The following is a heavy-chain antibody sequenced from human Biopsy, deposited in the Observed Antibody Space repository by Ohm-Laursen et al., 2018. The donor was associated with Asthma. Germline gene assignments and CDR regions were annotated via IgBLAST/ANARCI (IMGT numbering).Heavy chain of an antibody. V-gene: IGHV4-34*01. CDR1: GLSSSAYY. D-gene: IGHD3-3*01. J-gene: IGHJ6*02. Sequence: SETPSLTCSMYGLSSSAYYWTWIRQTPGKGLKWIGESDHRGNTNTNATLKSRVTISKAKSANEFSLKMKSVTAADTAIYYCARGPEWSGLDIWGQGTTVTVSS. CDR3: ARGPEWSGLDI. CDR2: SDHRGNT.